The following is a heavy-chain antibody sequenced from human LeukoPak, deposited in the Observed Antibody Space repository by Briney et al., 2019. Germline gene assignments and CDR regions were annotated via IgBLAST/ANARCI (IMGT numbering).Heavy chain of an antibody. V-gene: IGHV3-11*01. D-gene: IGHD3-22*01. J-gene: IGHJ4*02. Sequence: GGSLRLSCAASGFTFSDYYMSWIRQAPGKGLEWVSYISSSGSTIYYADSVKGRFTISRDNAKNSLYLQMNSVRAEDTAVYYCAREGDSSGYYDNYFDYWGRGPLVTVSS. CDR1: GFTFSDYY. CDR2: ISSSGSTI. CDR3: AREGDSSGYYDNYFDY.